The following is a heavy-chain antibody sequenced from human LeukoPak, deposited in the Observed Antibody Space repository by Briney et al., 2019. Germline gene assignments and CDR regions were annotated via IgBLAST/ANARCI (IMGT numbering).Heavy chain of an antibody. CDR1: GGSISSSSYY. V-gene: IGHV4-39*01. D-gene: IGHD4-17*01. J-gene: IGHJ4*02. Sequence: SETLSLSCTVSGGSISSSSYYWGWIRQPPGKGLEWIESIYYSGSTYYNPSLKSRVTISVDTSKNQFSLKLSSVTAADTAVYYCARHQSEATTVTPALNYWGQGTLVTVSS. CDR3: ARHQSEATTVTPALNY. CDR2: IYYSGST.